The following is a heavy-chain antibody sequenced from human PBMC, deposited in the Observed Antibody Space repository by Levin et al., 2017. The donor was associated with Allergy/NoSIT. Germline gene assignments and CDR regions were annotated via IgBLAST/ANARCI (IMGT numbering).Heavy chain of an antibody. D-gene: IGHD5-24*01. CDR2: IYSSGSS. V-gene: IGHV3-53*01. CDR1: GFSVSDNY. CDR3: ARDQFLDGSASGGWFDS. Sequence: GGSLRLSCAASGFSVSDNYMYWVRQPPGKGLEWVSVIYSSGSSYYADSVKGRFTMSRDNSKNTLYLQMNSLRVEDTAVYYCARDQFLDGSASGGWFDSWGQGTLVTVSS. J-gene: IGHJ5*01.